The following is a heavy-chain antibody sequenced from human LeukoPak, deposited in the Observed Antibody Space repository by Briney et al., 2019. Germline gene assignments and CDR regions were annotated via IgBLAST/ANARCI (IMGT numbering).Heavy chain of an antibody. Sequence: PGGSLRPSCAASGFIFSSYEMSWVRQAPGKGLEWVSYISSSGRTMYYADSVKGRFTVSRDNAKNTLYLQMNSLRAEDTAVYYCAKDTAYGSGNSFDYWGQGTLVTVSS. CDR3: AKDTAYGSGNSFDY. V-gene: IGHV3-48*03. CDR2: ISSSGRTM. J-gene: IGHJ4*02. D-gene: IGHD3-10*01. CDR1: GFIFSSYE.